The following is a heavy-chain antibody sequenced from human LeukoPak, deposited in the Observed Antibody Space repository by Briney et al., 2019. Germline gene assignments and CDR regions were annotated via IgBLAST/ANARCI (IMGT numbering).Heavy chain of an antibody. D-gene: IGHD1-1*01. V-gene: IGHV1-18*01. CDR1: GYTFSTYG. Sequence: GASVKVSCKTSGYTFSTYGITWVRQAPGQGFQWMGWISAHSGNTKYAENFQGRISLTTDTSATTAYMELRSLTSDDTAVYYCARDLSSGGWTLEFDYWGQGRLVTVAS. CDR3: ARDLSSGGWTLEFDY. CDR2: ISAHSGNT. J-gene: IGHJ4*02.